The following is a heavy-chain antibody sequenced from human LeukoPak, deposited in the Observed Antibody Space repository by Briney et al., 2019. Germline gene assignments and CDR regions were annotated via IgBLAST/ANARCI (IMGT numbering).Heavy chain of an antibody. CDR1: GGTFSSYA. Sequence: GASVKVSCKASGGTFSSYAISWVRQAPGQGLEWMGGIIPIFGTANYAQKFQGRVTITADESTSTAYMELSSLRSEDTAVYYCARGMDDTDYGGPTTRFFDYWGQGTLVTVSS. CDR3: ARGMDDTDYGGPTTRFFDY. V-gene: IGHV1-69*13. CDR2: IIPIFGTA. J-gene: IGHJ4*02. D-gene: IGHD4-23*01.